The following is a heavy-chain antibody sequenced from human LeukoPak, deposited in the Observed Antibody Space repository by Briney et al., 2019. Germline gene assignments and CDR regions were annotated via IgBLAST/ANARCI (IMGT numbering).Heavy chain of an antibody. V-gene: IGHV1-18*01. J-gene: IGHJ4*02. D-gene: IGHD3-9*01. CDR3: ARVVTGYYRGDY. CDR1: GYTFTSYS. Sequence: VASVKVSCRASGYTFTSYSFTWVRQAPGQGLEWMGWISPNNGNTNYAQKLRDRVTMTTDTSTSTAYMELRSLRSDDTAVYYCARVVTGYYRGDYWGQGTLLTVSS. CDR2: ISPNNGNT.